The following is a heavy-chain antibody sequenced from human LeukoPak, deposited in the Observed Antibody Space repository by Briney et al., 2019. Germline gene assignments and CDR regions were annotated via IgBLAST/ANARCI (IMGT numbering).Heavy chain of an antibody. CDR2: IIGNSASV. D-gene: IGHD1-7*01. CDR1: GLTFSVAG. Sequence: PGGSLRLSCVASGLTFSVAGMHWGRQAPGKGLEWVSAIIGNSASVYYKDSVKGRFTISRDNSKNTLYLHMNRLRAEDTAIYYCATRNCTGTTCYPLDDWGQGTLVTVSS. J-gene: IGHJ4*02. V-gene: IGHV3-23*01. CDR3: ATRNCTGTTCYPLDD.